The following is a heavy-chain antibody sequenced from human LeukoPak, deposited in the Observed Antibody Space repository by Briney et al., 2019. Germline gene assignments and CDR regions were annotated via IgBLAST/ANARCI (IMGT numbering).Heavy chain of an antibody. CDR2: IYTSGST. CDR1: GGSISSYY. J-gene: IGHJ6*03. CDR3: ARLYPSYSSSWYALYYYMDV. Sequence: SETLSLTCTVSGGSISSYYWSWIRQPAGKGLEWIGRIYTSGSTNYNPSLKSRVTMSVDTSKNQFSLKLSSVTAADTAVYYCARLYPSYSSSWYALYYYMDVWGKGTTVTVSS. D-gene: IGHD6-13*01. V-gene: IGHV4-4*07.